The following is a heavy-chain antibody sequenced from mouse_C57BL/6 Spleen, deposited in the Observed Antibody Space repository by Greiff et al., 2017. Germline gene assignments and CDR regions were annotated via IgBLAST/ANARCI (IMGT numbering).Heavy chain of an antibody. D-gene: IGHD1-1*01. Sequence: EVQLVESGEGLVKPGGSLKLSCAASGFTFSSYAMSWVRQTPEKRLEWVAYISSGGDYIYYADTVKGRFTISRDNARNTLYLQMSSLKSEDTAMYYCTRDITTVVPSGTFAYWGQGTLVTVSA. V-gene: IGHV5-9-1*02. CDR3: TRDITTVVPSGTFAY. CDR1: GFTFSSYA. J-gene: IGHJ3*01. CDR2: ISSGGDYI.